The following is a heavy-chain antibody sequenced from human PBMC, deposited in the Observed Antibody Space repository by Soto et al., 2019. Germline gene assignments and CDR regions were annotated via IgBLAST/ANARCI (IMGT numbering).Heavy chain of an antibody. CDR3: ARDTGYDHDAFDI. V-gene: IGHV1-46*01. CDR2: INPTGTMN. J-gene: IGHJ3*02. Sequence: QVQLVQSGAEVKKPGASVKLSCKASGYTFITSYYTHWVRQAPGQGLEWMGIINPTGTMNKYSERFQCRLTMTRYTSTSTDYMELSSLTSEDTAVYFCARDTGYDHDAFDIWGLGTIVTVSS. CDR1: GYTFITSYY. D-gene: IGHD5-12*01.